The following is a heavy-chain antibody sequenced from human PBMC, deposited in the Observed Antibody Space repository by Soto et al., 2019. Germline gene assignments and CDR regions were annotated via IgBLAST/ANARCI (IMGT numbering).Heavy chain of an antibody. CDR1: GYKFTSSW. CDR2: IFPSDSDT. V-gene: IGHV5-51*01. J-gene: IGHJ4*02. Sequence: PGESLKISCRTSGYKFTSSWIAWVRQMPGKGLEWMGIIFPSDSDTRYSPSFRGHVTISVTKSITTVFLQWSSLRASDTAMYYCARQIYDSDTGPNFQYYFDSWGQGTPVTVSS. D-gene: IGHD3-22*01. CDR3: ARQIYDSDTGPNFQYYFDS.